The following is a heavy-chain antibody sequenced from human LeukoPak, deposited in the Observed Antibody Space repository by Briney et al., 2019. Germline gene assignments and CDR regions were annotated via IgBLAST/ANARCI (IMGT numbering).Heavy chain of an antibody. CDR2: IYSGGST. D-gene: IGHD6-13*01. CDR3: ARTPPTTQLAHFDY. J-gene: IGHJ4*02. Sequence: GGSLRLSCAASGFTVSSNYMSWVRQAPGKGLEWVSVIYSGGSTYYADSVKGRFTISRDNSKNTLYLQMNSLRAEDTAVYYCARTPPTTQLAHFDYWGQGTLVTVSS. V-gene: IGHV3-66*01. CDR1: GFTVSSNY.